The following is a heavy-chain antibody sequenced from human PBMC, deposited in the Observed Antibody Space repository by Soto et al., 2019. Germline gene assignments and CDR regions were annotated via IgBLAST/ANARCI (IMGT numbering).Heavy chain of an antibody. CDR1: GFTFSSYA. Sequence: GGSLRLSCAASGFTFSSYAMSWVRQAPGKGLEWVSAISGSGGSTYYADSVKGRFTISRDNSKNTLYLQMNSLRAGDTAVYYCAKSLIQTTGYYFDYWGQGTLVTVSS. CDR2: ISGSGGST. CDR3: AKSLIQTTGYYFDY. D-gene: IGHD4-4*01. J-gene: IGHJ4*02. V-gene: IGHV3-23*01.